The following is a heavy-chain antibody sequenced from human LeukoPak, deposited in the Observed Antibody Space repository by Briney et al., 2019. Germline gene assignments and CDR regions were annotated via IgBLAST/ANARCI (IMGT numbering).Heavy chain of an antibody. V-gene: IGHV3-7*01. CDR3: AKDLGDSSGYYPPPDP. Sequence: GGSLRLSCAASGFAFSAYWMTWVRQAPGKGLEWVADINEDGGSKHYVDSVKGRFTISRDNAKNSLFLQMNSQRAEDTAVYYCAKDLGDSSGYYPPPDPWGQGTLVTVSS. J-gene: IGHJ5*02. D-gene: IGHD3-22*01. CDR2: INEDGGSK. CDR1: GFAFSAYW.